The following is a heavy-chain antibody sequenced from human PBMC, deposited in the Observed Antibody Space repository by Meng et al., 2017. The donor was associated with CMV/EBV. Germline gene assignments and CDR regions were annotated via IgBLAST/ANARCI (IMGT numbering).Heavy chain of an antibody. V-gene: IGHV3-53*01. Sequence: GGSLRLSCAASGCTVSSNYMSWVRQAPGKGLEWVSVIYSGGSTYYADSVKGRFTISRDNSKNTLYLQMNSLRAEATAVYYCARGRGGYYWGYWGQGTLVTVSS. J-gene: IGHJ4*02. CDR2: IYSGGST. D-gene: IGHD3-16*01. CDR1: GCTVSSNY. CDR3: ARGRGGYYWGY.